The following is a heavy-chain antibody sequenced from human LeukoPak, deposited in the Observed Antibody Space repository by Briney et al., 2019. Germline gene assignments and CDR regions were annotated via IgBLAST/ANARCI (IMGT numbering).Heavy chain of an antibody. CDR2: ISGSGDST. CDR3: AKESWGAAPGPVY. Sequence: GGSLRLSCAASGFTFSSYAMSWVRQAPGKGLEWVSVISGSGDSTHYADSVKGRFTISRDNSKNTVYLQMNSLRADDTAVYYCAKESWGAAPGPVYWGQGTLVTVSS. CDR1: GFTFSSYA. D-gene: IGHD6-13*01. V-gene: IGHV3-23*01. J-gene: IGHJ4*02.